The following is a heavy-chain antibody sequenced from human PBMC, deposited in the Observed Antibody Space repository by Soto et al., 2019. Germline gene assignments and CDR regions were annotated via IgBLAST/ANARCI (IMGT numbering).Heavy chain of an antibody. CDR3: ARGGSLNWYFDL. Sequence: EVQLVESGGRLVQPGGSLRLSCAASGFTFSSYWMHWVRQAPGKGLVWVSRINSDGSSTSYADSVKGRFTISRDNAKNTLYLQMNSLRVEDTAVYYCARGGSLNWYFDLWGRGTLVTVSS. V-gene: IGHV3-74*01. J-gene: IGHJ2*01. CDR1: GFTFSSYW. D-gene: IGHD2-15*01. CDR2: INSDGSST.